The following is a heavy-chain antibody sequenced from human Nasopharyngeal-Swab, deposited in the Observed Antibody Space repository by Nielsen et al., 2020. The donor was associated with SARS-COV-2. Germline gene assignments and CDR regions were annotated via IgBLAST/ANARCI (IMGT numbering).Heavy chain of an antibody. D-gene: IGHD2-8*01. J-gene: IGHJ6*03. CDR3: ARDGPSGYCTNGVCYSYYMDV. V-gene: IGHV3-33*01. CDR1: GFTFSNYG. CDR2: MWYEGSNK. Sequence: GGSLRLSCAASGFTFSNYGMHWVRQAPGKGLEWVAVMWYEGSNKYYADSVKGRFTISRDNPKNTLYLQMNSLRAEDTAVYYCARDGPSGYCTNGVCYSYYMDVWGKGTTVTVSS.